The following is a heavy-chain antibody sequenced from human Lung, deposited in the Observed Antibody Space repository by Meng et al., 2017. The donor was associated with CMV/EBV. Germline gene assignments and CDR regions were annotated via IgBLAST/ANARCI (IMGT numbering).Heavy chain of an antibody. V-gene: IGHV3-49*04. CDR2: IRSTAHGGTT. Sequence: GESXKISXTASGFTFGDYAMTWVRQAPGKGLEWVGFIRSTAHGGTTDYAASVKGRFTISRDDSENIAYLDMNSLKTDDTAVYFCARGVTEGATDYWGQGTLVTVSS. CDR1: GFTFGDYA. J-gene: IGHJ4*02. D-gene: IGHD1-26*01. CDR3: ARGVTEGATDY.